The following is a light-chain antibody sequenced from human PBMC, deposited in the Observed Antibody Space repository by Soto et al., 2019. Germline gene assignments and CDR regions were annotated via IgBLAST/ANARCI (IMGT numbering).Light chain of an antibody. J-gene: IGLJ2*01. Sequence: QSALTQPASVSGSPGQSITISCTGTSSVVGGYNYVSWYQQHPGKAPKLMIYEVSNRPSGVSNRFSGSKSGNTASLTISGLQAEDEADYYCISYTTSSTLVVFGGGTKVTVL. CDR1: SSVVGGYNY. V-gene: IGLV2-14*01. CDR2: EVS. CDR3: ISYTTSSTLVV.